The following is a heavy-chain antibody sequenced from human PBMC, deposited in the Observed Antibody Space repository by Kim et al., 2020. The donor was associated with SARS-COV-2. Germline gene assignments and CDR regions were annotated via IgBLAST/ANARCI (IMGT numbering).Heavy chain of an antibody. V-gene: IGHV5-51*01. Sequence: RYSPSFQGQVTISANKSINTAYLQLNSVKASDTGIYYCATTSYSYYYAFDIWGPGTLVTVSS. D-gene: IGHD5-18*01. J-gene: IGHJ4*02. CDR3: ATTSYSYYYAFDI.